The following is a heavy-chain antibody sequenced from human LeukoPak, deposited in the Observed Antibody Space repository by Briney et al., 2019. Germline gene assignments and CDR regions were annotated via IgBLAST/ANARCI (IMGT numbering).Heavy chain of an antibody. CDR1: GGSFSGYY. V-gene: IGHV4-34*01. Sequence: SETLSLTCAVYGGSFSGYYWSWIRQPPGKGLEWIGEINHSGSTNYNPSLKSRVTISVDTSKNQFSLKLSSVTAADTAVYHCARGPLLYGFWSDYRGMDVWGKGTTVTVSS. D-gene: IGHD3-3*01. J-gene: IGHJ6*03. CDR2: INHSGST. CDR3: ARGPLLYGFWSDYRGMDV.